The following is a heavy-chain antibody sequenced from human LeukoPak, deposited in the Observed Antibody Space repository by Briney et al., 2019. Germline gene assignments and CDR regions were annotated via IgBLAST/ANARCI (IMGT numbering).Heavy chain of an antibody. V-gene: IGHV4-34*01. CDR1: GGSISSYY. CDR3: ARDDYGGTQNYYYYGMDV. CDR2: INHSGST. D-gene: IGHD4-23*01. J-gene: IGHJ6*02. Sequence: PSETLSLTCTVSGGSISSYYWSWIRQPPGKGLEWIGEINHSGSTNYNPSLKSRVTISVDTSKNQFSLKLSSVTAADTAVYYCARDDYGGTQNYYYYGMDVWGQGTTVTVSS.